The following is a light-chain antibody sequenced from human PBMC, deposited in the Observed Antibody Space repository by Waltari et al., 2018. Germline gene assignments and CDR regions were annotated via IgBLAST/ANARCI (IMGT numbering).Light chain of an antibody. Sequence: QSALTQPASVSGSPGQSVTISCTGSSSDVGFYNHVPWYQQPPGQVPTLRLYKVTNRPSGGCNRFAGATSGNTASLTISGLQAEDEADYYCTSYTRSTTWVFGGGTKLTVL. CDR1: SSDVGFYNH. J-gene: IGLJ3*02. V-gene: IGLV2-14*01. CDR2: KVT. CDR3: TSYTRSTTWV.